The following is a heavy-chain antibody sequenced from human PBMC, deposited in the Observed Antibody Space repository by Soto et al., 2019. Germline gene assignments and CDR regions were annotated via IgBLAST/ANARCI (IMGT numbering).Heavy chain of an antibody. J-gene: IGHJ3*02. Sequence: QVHLVQSGAEVKKPGSSVQVSCKAPGGTFSNHAINWVRQAPGQGLEWMGRIIPIFTTTHYAQKFQGRVSMTADESTTTAYMELSSLKHDDTAVYYCAREVAADGTFREDVFDIWGQGTLVTVSS. CDR3: AREVAADGTFREDVFDI. V-gene: IGHV1-69*12. CDR2: IIPIFTTT. D-gene: IGHD6-13*01. CDR1: GGTFSNHA.